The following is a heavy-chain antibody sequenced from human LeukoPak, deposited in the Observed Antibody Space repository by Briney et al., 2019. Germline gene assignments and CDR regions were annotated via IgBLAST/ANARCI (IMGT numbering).Heavy chain of an antibody. V-gene: IGHV4-59*01. D-gene: IGHD7-27*01. Sequence: SETLSLTCTVSGGSISSYYWSWIRQPPGKGLEWIGYIYYSGSTNYNPSLKSRVTISVDTSKNQFSLKLSSVTAADTAVYYCARGRELGIFDYWGQGTLVTVSS. CDR2: IYYSGST. CDR1: GGSISSYY. J-gene: IGHJ4*02. CDR3: ARGRELGIFDY.